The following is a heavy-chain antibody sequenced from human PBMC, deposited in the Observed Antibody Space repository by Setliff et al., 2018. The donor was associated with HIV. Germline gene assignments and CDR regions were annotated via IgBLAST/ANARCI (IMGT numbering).Heavy chain of an antibody. D-gene: IGHD5-12*01. CDR1: GGSFSGYY. V-gene: IGHV4-34*01. J-gene: IGHJ3*02. CDR2: INQSGGI. Sequence: PSETLSLTCAVSGGSFSGYYWSWIRQPPGKGLEWIGEINQSGGINYNPSLKSRVTISIDTFKNQFSMKLYSVTAADTAVYYCATASGYDLSMGAFDIWGQGTMVTVSS. CDR3: ATASGYDLSMGAFDI.